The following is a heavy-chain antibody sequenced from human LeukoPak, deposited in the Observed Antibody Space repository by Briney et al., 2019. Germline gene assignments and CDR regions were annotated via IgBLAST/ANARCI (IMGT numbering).Heavy chain of an antibody. CDR1: GFTVSTES. CDR3: ANGASWSDY. Sequence: PVGSLRRSWAGAGFTVSTESMSWVRQAPGNGLEWVSAIRGSGGSTYYADSVKGRFTISRDNSKNTLYLQMNSLRAEDTAVYYCANGASWSDYWGQGTLVTVSS. D-gene: IGHD6-13*01. J-gene: IGHJ4*02. V-gene: IGHV3-23*01. CDR2: IRGSGGST.